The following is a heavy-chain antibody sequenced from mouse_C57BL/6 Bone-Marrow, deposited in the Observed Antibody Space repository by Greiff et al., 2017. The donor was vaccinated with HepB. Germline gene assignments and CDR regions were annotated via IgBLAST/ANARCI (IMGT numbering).Heavy chain of an antibody. CDR1: GYTFTSYW. CDR2: IHPNSGST. CDR3: ARQIYYGYNYAMDY. J-gene: IGHJ4*01. V-gene: IGHV1-64*01. D-gene: IGHD2-2*01. Sequence: VKLMESGAELVKPGASVKLSCKASGYTFTSYWMHWVKQRPGQGLEWIGIIHPNSGSTNYNEKFKSKATLTVDKSSSTAYMQLSSLTSEDSAVYYCARQIYYGYNYAMDYWGQGTSVTVSS.